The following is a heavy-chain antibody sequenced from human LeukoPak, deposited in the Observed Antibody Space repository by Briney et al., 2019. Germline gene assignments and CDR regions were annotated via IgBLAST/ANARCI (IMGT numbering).Heavy chain of an antibody. J-gene: IGHJ1*01. D-gene: IGHD3-3*02. V-gene: IGHV3-23*01. Sequence: GGSLRLSCVVSGFDFGSYVMTWVRQAPGKGLEWVSVISGSGGGTYYADSVRGRFTISRDNSKNTLHLQMNSLRAEDTAVYYCATFLAIVTARDSLYFQHWGQGTLVTVSS. CDR1: GFDFGSYV. CDR3: ATFLAIVTARDSLYFQH. CDR2: ISGSGGGT.